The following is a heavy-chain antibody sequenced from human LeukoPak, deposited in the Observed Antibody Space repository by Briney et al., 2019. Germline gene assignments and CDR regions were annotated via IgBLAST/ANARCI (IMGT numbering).Heavy chain of an antibody. CDR1: GGSISSGGYY. D-gene: IGHD6-13*01. J-gene: IGHJ4*02. V-gene: IGHV4-31*03. Sequence: PSETLSLTCTVSGGSISSGGYYWSWIRQHPGKGLEWIGYIYYSRSTYYNPSLKSRVTISVDTSKNQFFLKLSSVTAADTAVYYCARGNVPGIAVYGGQGTLVTVSS. CDR3: ARGNVPGIAVY. CDR2: IYYSRST.